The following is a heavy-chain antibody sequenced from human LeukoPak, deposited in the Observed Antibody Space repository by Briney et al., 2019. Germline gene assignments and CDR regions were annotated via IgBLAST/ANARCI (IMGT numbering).Heavy chain of an antibody. Sequence: PSETLSLTRTVSGGSVSSGSYYWSWIRQPPGKGLEWIGYIYYSGSTNYNPSLKSRVTISVDTSKNQFSLKLSSVTAADTAVYYCARDRLGGSGSYYYYWGQGTLVTVSS. CDR3: ARDRLGGSGSYYYY. V-gene: IGHV4-61*01. J-gene: IGHJ4*02. D-gene: IGHD3-10*01. CDR1: GGSVSSGSYY. CDR2: IYYSGST.